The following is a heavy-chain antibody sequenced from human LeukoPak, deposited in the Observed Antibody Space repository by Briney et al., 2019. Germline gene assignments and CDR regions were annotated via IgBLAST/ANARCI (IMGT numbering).Heavy chain of an antibody. J-gene: IGHJ4*02. CDR3: ARDLRYFDWLLPDY. D-gene: IGHD3-9*01. CDR1: GFTVSSNY. Sequence: AGGSLRLSCAASGFTVSSNYMSWVRQAPGKGLGWVSVIYSGGSTYYADSVKGRFTISRDNSKNTLYLQMNSLRAEDTAVYYCARDLRYFDWLLPDYWGQGTLVTVSS. V-gene: IGHV3-66*01. CDR2: IYSGGST.